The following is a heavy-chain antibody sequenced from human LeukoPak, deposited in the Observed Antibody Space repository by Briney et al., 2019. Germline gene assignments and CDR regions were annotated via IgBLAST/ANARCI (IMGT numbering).Heavy chain of an antibody. CDR2: ISSSSSYI. CDR1: GFTFSSYS. J-gene: IGHJ6*02. Sequence: PGGSLRLSCAASGFTFSSYSMNWVRQAPGKGLEWVSSISSSSSYIYYADSVKGRFTISRDNAKNSLYLQMNSLRAEDTAVYYCAIRGYYDTTYAYDYHAMDVWGQGTAVTVSS. D-gene: IGHD3-22*01. V-gene: IGHV3-21*01. CDR3: AIRGYYDTTYAYDYHAMDV.